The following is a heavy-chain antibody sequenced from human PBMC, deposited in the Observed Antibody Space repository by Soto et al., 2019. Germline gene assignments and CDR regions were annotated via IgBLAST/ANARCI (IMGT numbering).Heavy chain of an antibody. D-gene: IGHD3-22*01. V-gene: IGHV3-11*01. CDR1: GFTFSDYY. CDR2: ISHDGTTV. Sequence: QVQLMESGGGLVKPGGSLRLSCAASGFTFSDYYMTWIRQAPGEGLEWVSYISHDGTTVNSADSVKGRFTISRDNAKNSIYLQMNSLRAEDTAVYYCARDEPNYYDSSGYYNYWGQGPLVTVSS. CDR3: ARDEPNYYDSSGYYNY. J-gene: IGHJ4*02.